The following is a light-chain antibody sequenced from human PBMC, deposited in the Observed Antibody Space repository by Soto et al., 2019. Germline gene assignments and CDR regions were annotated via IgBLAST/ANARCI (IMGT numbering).Light chain of an antibody. CDR3: QKYGSSPAAVYT. CDR1: QSLNTN. V-gene: IGKV3-20*01. J-gene: IGKJ2*01. CDR2: DAS. Sequence: EIVLTQSPGTLSLSPGERATLSCRASQSLNTNLAWYQQKSGQAPRLLIYDASTRVTGLPDRFSGSGSGTDFTLTISRLEPEDLAVYYCQKYGSSPAAVYTFRQGTKLEI.